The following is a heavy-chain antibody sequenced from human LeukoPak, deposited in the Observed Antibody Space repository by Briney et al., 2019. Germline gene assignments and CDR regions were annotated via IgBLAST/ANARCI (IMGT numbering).Heavy chain of an antibody. CDR2: IYYSGSP. D-gene: IGHD6-6*01. CDR3: ASSEYSSSSPDY. CDR1: GGSISSYY. J-gene: IGHJ4*02. Sequence: PSETLSLTCTVSGGSISSYYWSWIRQPPGKGLEWIGYIYYSGSPNYNPSLKSRVTISVDTSKNQFSLKLSSVTAADTAVYYCASSEYSSSSPDYWGQGTLVTVSS. V-gene: IGHV4-59*01.